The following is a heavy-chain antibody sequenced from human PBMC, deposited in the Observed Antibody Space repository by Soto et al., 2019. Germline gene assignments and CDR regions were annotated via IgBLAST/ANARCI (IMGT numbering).Heavy chain of an antibody. J-gene: IGHJ5*02. V-gene: IGHV5-10-1*01. D-gene: IGHD2-21*01. CDR3: ARHWSSVFRGELT. Sequence: PWESRTISCKGSGYSFTSYWISWVRRIPGKGLEWMGRIDPSDSYTNYSPSFQGHVTISADKSISTAYLQWSSLKASDTAMYYCARHWSSVFRGELTWGQGNLVTVSS. CDR2: IDPSDSYT. CDR1: GYSFTSYW.